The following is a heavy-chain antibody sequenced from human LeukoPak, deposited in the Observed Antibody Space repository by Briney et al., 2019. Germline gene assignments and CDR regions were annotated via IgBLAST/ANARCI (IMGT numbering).Heavy chain of an antibody. V-gene: IGHV3-7*01. Sequence: RSGGSLRLSCVVSGFTFSKSWMSWIRQAPGKGLEWVAEMNSDGSVKSYVDSVKGRFTISRDNTKNSLYLQMNSLRDEDTAVYYYTRDPGWGGIDYWGQGTLVTVSS. D-gene: IGHD7-27*01. CDR2: MNSDGSVK. CDR3: TRDPGWGGIDY. CDR1: GFTFSKSW. J-gene: IGHJ4*02.